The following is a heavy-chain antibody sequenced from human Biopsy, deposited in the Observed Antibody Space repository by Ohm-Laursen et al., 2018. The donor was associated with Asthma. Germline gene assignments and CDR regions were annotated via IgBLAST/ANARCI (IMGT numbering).Heavy chain of an antibody. CDR2: ISASGVRT. J-gene: IGHJ5*02. CDR1: GFTFGDYW. CDR3: AKITTDRQKANNWFDP. Sequence: SLRLSCTAFGFTFGDYWMSWVRQVPGKGLEWVSSISASGVRTFYADSVKGRFTVSRDSSRNTLYLQLSTLRVEDTAVYFCAKITTDRQKANNWFDPWGQGTLVTVSS. V-gene: IGHV3-23*01. D-gene: IGHD3-22*01.